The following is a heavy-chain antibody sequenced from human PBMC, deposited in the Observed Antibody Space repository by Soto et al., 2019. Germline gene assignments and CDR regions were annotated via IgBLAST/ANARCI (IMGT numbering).Heavy chain of an antibody. D-gene: IGHD2-15*01. CDR3: TTDSTQEFCDGGPCYSVLTKIHVS. V-gene: IGHV3-15*01. J-gene: IGHJ5*02. CDR1: GFTFNNGW. CDR2: IKSKAAGGTT. Sequence: EVQLVESGGGLVKPGGSLRLSCAASGFTFNNGWMSWVRQAPGKGLAWVGRIKSKAAGGTTEYSAPVQGRFTISRDASKTRIHEQMNNMKTEDKAVYYCTTDSTQEFCDGGPCYSVLTKIHVSWGQGTLVTVSS.